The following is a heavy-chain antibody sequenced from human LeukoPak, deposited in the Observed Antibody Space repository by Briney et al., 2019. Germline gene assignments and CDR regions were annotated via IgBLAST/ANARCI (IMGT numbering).Heavy chain of an antibody. CDR3: ARGVGAAAGLPPFDY. D-gene: IGHD6-13*01. V-gene: IGHV4-4*02. J-gene: IGHJ4*02. Sequence: PSETLSLTCGVSGGSIRSTNWWSWVRQPPGKGLEWIGEIKHSGSTNYNPSLKSRVTISVDTSKKQFSLKLSSVTAADTAVYYCARGVGAAAGLPPFDYWGQGTLVTVSS. CDR1: GGSIRSTNW. CDR2: IKHSGST.